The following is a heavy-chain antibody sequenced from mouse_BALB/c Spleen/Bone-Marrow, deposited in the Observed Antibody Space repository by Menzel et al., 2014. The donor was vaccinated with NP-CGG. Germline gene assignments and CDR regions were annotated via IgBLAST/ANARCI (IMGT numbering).Heavy chain of an antibody. V-gene: IGHV3-2*02. Sequence: EVKLVESGPGLVKPSQSLSLTCTVTGYSITSDYAWNWIRQFPGNKLEWMGYISYSGSTSYNPSLKSRISITRDTSKNQFFQQLNSVTTEDTATYYCARSVYYGSSYVDYWGQGTTLTVSS. CDR1: GYSITSDYA. CDR2: ISYSGST. CDR3: ARSVYYGSSYVDY. D-gene: IGHD1-1*01. J-gene: IGHJ2*01.